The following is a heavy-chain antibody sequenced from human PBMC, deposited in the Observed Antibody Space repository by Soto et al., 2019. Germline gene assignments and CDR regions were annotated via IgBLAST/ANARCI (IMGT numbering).Heavy chain of an antibody. CDR3: ARDHHRYSGYDYVDD. J-gene: IGHJ4*02. Sequence: GGSLRLSCAASGFTFSSYSMNWVRQAPGKGLEWVSYISSSSSTIYYADSVKGRFTISRDNAKNSLYLQMNSLRAEDTAVYYCARDHHRYSGYDYVDDWGQGTLVTVSS. CDR2: ISSSSSTI. CDR1: GFTFSSYS. D-gene: IGHD5-12*01. V-gene: IGHV3-48*01.